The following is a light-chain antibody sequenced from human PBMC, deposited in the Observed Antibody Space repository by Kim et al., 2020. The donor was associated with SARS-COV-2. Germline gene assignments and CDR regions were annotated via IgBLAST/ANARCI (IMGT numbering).Light chain of an antibody. CDR2: KDT. CDR1: ILTRKY. V-gene: IGLV3-27*01. Sequence: SYELTQPSSVSVSPGQTARITCSGDILTRKYARWFQQKPGQAPVLVIYKDTERPSWIPERFSGSTSGTTVTLTISGAQVEDEADYYCYSSTDNQGGLFGGGTKVTVL. J-gene: IGLJ2*01. CDR3: YSSTDNQGGL.